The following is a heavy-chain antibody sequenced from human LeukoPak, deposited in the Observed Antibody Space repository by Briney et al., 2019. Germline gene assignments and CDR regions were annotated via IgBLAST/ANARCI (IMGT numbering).Heavy chain of an antibody. CDR3: ARVSIGGSYYLGNDAFDI. J-gene: IGHJ3*02. CDR2: IKQDGSEK. D-gene: IGHD1-26*01. V-gene: IGHV3-7*01. Sequence: GGSLRLSCAASGFTFSSYSMNWVRQAPGKGLEWVANIKQDGSEKYYVDSVKGRFTISRDNAKNSLYLQMNSLRAEDTAVYYCARVSIGGSYYLGNDAFDIWGQGTMVTVSS. CDR1: GFTFSSYS.